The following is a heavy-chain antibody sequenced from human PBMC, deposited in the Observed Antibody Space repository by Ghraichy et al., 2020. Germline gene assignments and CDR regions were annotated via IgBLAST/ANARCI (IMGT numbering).Heavy chain of an antibody. CDR1: RFTLSDFN. CDR3: AVSPFDTEGIYSGVDV. D-gene: IGHD2-2*02. Sequence: GGSLRLSCAASRFTLSDFNMNWVRQAPGKGLEWVSSISRGDPSMYYADSVEGRFTISRDNANNSLYLQMNSLRAEDTAIYYCAVSPFDTEGIYSGVDVWGQGTTVTVS. J-gene: IGHJ6*02. V-gene: IGHV3-21*01. CDR2: ISRGDPSM.